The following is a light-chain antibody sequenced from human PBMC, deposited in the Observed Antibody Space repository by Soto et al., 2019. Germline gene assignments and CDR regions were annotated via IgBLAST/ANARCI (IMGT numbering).Light chain of an antibody. J-gene: IGKJ1*01. Sequence: DIQMIQSPSSLSASVGDRVTITCQASQEISNYLNWYQQKPGKAPKLLIYDASNLERGVPSRFSGRGSGTDFTFTISSLQPEDFATYYCQQYDHLPRTFGRGTTVAIK. CDR2: DAS. CDR3: QQYDHLPRT. CDR1: QEISNY. V-gene: IGKV1-33*01.